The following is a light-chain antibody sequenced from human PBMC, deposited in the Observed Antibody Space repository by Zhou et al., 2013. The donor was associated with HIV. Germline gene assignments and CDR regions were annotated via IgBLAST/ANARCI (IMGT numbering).Light chain of an antibody. CDR3: QQTYSPPWT. CDR2: SAS. V-gene: IGKV1-39*01. Sequence: DIQVTQSPSPLSAFVGDRVTITCRATQHISNYLNWYQQKPGRAPNLLIFSASTLQSGVPSRFSGSGSGTDFTLTINSLQPEDVAFYYCQQTYSPPWTFGQGTKVAI. CDR1: QHISNY. J-gene: IGKJ1*01.